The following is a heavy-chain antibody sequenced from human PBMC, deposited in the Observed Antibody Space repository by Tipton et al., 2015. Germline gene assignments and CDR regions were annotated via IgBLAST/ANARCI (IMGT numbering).Heavy chain of an antibody. CDR2: IYYTGST. V-gene: IGHV4-59*01. D-gene: IGHD4-23*01. Sequence: TLSLTCSVSGDSINRYYWSWIRQPPGKGLECIGYIYYTGSTHYNPSLKSRVTISVDTSKTQFSPKMNSMTASDTAVYYCARARGRHGGLFDSWGQGTLVTVSS. J-gene: IGHJ4*02. CDR1: GDSINRYY. CDR3: ARARGRHGGLFDS.